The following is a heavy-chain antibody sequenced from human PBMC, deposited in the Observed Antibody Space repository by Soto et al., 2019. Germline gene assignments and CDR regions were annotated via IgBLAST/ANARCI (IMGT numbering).Heavy chain of an antibody. Sequence: QVQLVQSGAEVKKPGSSVKVSCKASGGTFSSYAISWVRQAPGQGLEWMGGIIPIFGTANYAQKFQGRGTITADESTSTAYMELSSLRSEDTAVYYCAREASPPWVDCISTSCSSYYYYYGMDVWGQGTTVTVSS. CDR3: AREASPPWVDCISTSCSSYYYYYGMDV. J-gene: IGHJ6*02. V-gene: IGHV1-69*12. D-gene: IGHD2-2*01. CDR2: IIPIFGTA. CDR1: GGTFSSYA.